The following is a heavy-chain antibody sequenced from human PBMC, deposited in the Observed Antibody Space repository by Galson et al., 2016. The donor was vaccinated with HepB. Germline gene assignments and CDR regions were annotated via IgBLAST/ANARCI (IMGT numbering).Heavy chain of an antibody. CDR2: ISGRGVST. Sequence: SLRLSCAASGFTFSSYAMSWVRQAPGKGLEWVSAISGRGVSTYYADSVKGRFTISRDKSKNTLYLQMNSLRAEDTAVYYCAKGDGVVTVYYYYGMDVWGQGTTVTVSS. CDR1: GFTFSSYA. CDR3: AKGDGVVTVYYYYGMDV. D-gene: IGHD2-21*02. J-gene: IGHJ6*02. V-gene: IGHV3-23*01.